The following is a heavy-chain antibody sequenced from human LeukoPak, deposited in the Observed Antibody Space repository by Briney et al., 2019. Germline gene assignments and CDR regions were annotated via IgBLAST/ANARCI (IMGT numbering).Heavy chain of an antibody. Sequence: SETLSLTCTVSGGSISSYYWSWIRQPPGKGLEWIGYIYYSGSTNYNPSLKSRVTISVDTSKNQFSLKLSSVTAADTAVYYCAGGGTYYYDSSGYHDAFDIWGQGTMVTVSS. D-gene: IGHD3-22*01. CDR1: GGSISSYY. J-gene: IGHJ3*02. V-gene: IGHV4-59*01. CDR2: IYYSGST. CDR3: AGGGTYYYDSSGYHDAFDI.